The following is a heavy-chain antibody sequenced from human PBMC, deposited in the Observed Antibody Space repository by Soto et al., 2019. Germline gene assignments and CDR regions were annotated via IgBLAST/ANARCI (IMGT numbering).Heavy chain of an antibody. Sequence: PGGSLGLSCAASGFTVSSNYMSWVRQAPGKGLEWVSVIYSGGSTYYADSVKGRFTISRDNSKNTLYLQMNSLRAEDTAVYYCARYDCSGGSCYSDYSSYAMDVWGQGTTVTVSS. J-gene: IGHJ6*02. V-gene: IGHV3-53*01. CDR3: ARYDCSGGSCYSDYSSYAMDV. D-gene: IGHD2-15*01. CDR1: GFTVSSNY. CDR2: IYSGGST.